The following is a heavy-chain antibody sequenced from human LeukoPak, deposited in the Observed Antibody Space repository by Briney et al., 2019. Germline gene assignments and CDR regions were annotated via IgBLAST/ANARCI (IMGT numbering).Heavy chain of an antibody. D-gene: IGHD3-16*02. Sequence: SETLSLTCTVSGGSISSYYWSWIRQPPGKGLEWIGYIYCSGSTNYNPSLKSRVTISVDTSKNQFSLKLSSVTAADTAVYYCARVAITFGGVIAMYYFDYWGQGTLVTVSS. V-gene: IGHV4-59*08. J-gene: IGHJ4*02. CDR3: ARVAITFGGVIAMYYFDY. CDR1: GGSISSYY. CDR2: IYCSGST.